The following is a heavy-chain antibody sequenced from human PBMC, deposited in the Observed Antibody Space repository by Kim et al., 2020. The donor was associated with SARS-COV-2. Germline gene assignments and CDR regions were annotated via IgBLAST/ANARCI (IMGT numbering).Heavy chain of an antibody. V-gene: IGHV4-30-4*01. CDR2: IYYSGST. Sequence: SETLSLTCTVSGGSISSGDYYWSWIRQPPGKGLEWIGYIYYSGSTYYNPSLKSRVTISVDTSKNQFSLKLSSVTAADTAVYYCASRGEVADIPWCFDYWGQGTLVTVSS. J-gene: IGHJ4*02. CDR3: ASRGEVADIPWCFDY. D-gene: IGHD2-15*01. CDR1: GGSISSGDYY.